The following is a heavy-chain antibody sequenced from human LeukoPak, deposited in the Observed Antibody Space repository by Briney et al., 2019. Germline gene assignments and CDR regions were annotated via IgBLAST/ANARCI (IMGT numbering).Heavy chain of an antibody. CDR3: ARADYGDYVMPYYYYGMDV. Sequence: ASVKVSCKVSGGTFSSYTISWVRQAPGQGLEWMGRIIPILGIANYAQKFQGRVTITADKSTSTAYMELSSLRSEDTAVYYCARADYGDYVMPYYYYGMDVWGQGTTVTVSS. V-gene: IGHV1-69*02. CDR2: IIPILGIA. J-gene: IGHJ6*02. CDR1: GGTFSSYT. D-gene: IGHD4-17*01.